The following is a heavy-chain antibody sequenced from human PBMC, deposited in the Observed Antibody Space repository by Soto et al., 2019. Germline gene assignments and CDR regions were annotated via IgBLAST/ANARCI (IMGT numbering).Heavy chain of an antibody. Sequence: EVQLLESGGGLVQPGGSLRLSCVASGFTFRSYAMSWVRQAPGKGLEWVSFISGSGSSTKFGASVKGRFTISRDNSKNTLYLQINTLRAEDTAIYYCAKVPPGANTFDLWGQGTMVTVSS. CDR1: GFTFRSYA. J-gene: IGHJ3*01. CDR3: AKVPPGANTFDL. D-gene: IGHD2-8*01. V-gene: IGHV3-23*01. CDR2: ISGSGSST.